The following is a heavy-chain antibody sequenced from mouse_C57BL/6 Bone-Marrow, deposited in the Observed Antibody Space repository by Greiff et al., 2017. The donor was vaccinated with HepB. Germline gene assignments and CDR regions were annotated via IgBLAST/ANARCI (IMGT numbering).Heavy chain of an antibody. D-gene: IGHD1-1*01. Sequence: EVQVVESGGGLVKPGGSLKLSCAASGFTFSDYGMHWVRQAPEKGLEWVAYISSGSSTIYYADTVKGRFTISRDNAKNTLFLQMTSLRSEDTAMYYCAKGYYGSGSAWFAYWGQGALFTVSA. V-gene: IGHV5-17*01. CDR3: AKGYYGSGSAWFAY. CDR2: ISSGSSTI. CDR1: GFTFSDYG. J-gene: IGHJ3*01.